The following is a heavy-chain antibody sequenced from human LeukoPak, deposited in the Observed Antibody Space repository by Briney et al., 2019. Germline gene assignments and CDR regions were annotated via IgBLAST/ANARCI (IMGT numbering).Heavy chain of an antibody. J-gene: IGHJ6*03. Sequence: ASVKVSCKASGGTFSSYAISWVRQAPGQGLEWMGGIIPIFGTANYAQKFQGRVTITADKSTSTAYMELSSLRSEDTAVYYCATPPSPYSGYDRYYYYYMDVWGKGTTVTVSS. CDR1: GGTFSSYA. V-gene: IGHV1-69*06. CDR3: ATPPSPYSGYDRYYYYYMDV. D-gene: IGHD5-12*01. CDR2: IIPIFGTA.